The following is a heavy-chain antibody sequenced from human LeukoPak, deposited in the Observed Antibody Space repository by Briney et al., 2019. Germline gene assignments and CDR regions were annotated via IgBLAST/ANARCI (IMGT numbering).Heavy chain of an antibody. D-gene: IGHD1-26*01. CDR1: GGSISSSSYY. V-gene: IGHV4-39*01. Sequence: PSETLSLTCTVSGGSISSSSYYWGWIRQPPGKGLEWIGSIYYSGSTYYNPSLKSRVTISVDTSKNQFSLKLSSVTAADTAVYYCARQGGATLQGPNYWGQGTLVTVSS. CDR2: IYYSGST. CDR3: ARQGGATLQGPNY. J-gene: IGHJ4*02.